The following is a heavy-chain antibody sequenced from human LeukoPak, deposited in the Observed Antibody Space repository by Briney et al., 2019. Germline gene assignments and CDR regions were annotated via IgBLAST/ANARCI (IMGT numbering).Heavy chain of an antibody. V-gene: IGHV3-30*04. J-gene: IGHJ4*02. D-gene: IGHD2-2*01. CDR2: ISSDGRTK. Sequence: QPGRSPRLSCAASGFTFSSYSMHWVRQAPGKGLGWVAIISSDGRTKYYADFVGGRLTISRDNSKNTLYLQMNSLRGDDTGVYYCARDPVPAAARHFDYWGRGTLVAVSS. CDR3: ARDPVPAAARHFDY. CDR1: GFTFSSYS.